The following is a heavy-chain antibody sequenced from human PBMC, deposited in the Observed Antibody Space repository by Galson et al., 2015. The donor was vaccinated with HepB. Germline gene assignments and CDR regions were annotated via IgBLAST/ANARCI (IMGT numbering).Heavy chain of an antibody. V-gene: IGHV1-69*04. D-gene: IGHD3-22*01. CDR1: GGTFSSYA. J-gene: IGHJ5*02. Sequence: SVKVSCKASGGTFSSYAISWVRQAPGQGLEWMGRIIPILGIANYAQKFQGRVTITADKSTSTAYMELSSLRSEDTAVCYCARETSGYLNLWGQGTLVTVSS. CDR3: ARETSGYLNL. CDR2: IIPILGIA.